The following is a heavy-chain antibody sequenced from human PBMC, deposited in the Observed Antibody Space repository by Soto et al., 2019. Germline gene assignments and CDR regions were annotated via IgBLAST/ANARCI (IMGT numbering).Heavy chain of an antibody. V-gene: IGHV3-33*01. D-gene: IGHD3-16*01. CDR1: GFTFSTYG. Sequence: QVQLVESGGGVVQPGRSLRLSCAASGFTFSTYGMHWVRRAPGKGLEWVAVISYDGSEKYYADSVKGRFTISRDNSESTLYLQMNSLRAEDTAVYYCARDTTTTGGIDSWGQGTRVTVSS. CDR3: ARDTTTTGGIDS. J-gene: IGHJ4*02. CDR2: ISYDGSEK.